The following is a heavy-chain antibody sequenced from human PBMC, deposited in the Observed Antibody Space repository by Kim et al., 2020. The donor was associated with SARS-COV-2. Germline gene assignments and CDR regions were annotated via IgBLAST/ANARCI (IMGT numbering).Heavy chain of an antibody. J-gene: IGHJ5*02. CDR1: GFTFSSYA. Sequence: GGSLRLSCAASGFTFSSYAMHWVRQAPGKGLEWVAVISYDGSNKYYADSVKGRFTISRDNSKNTLYLQMNSLRAEDTAVYYCARDRRTVTHPNWFDPWG. CDR2: ISYDGSNK. D-gene: IGHD4-17*01. CDR3: ARDRRTVTHPNWFDP. V-gene: IGHV3-30*04.